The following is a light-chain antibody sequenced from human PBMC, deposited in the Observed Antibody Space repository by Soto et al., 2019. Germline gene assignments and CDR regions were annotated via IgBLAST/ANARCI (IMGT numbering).Light chain of an antibody. CDR2: GVS. CDR3: QQYKSYSVT. CDR1: QLFSSN. Sequence: EKVMMQSPATLSVYTGESVTLSCRASQLFSSNLAWYQHKPGQAPRLLIYGVSTRDTGVPDRFSGSASGTEFTLTICSLQPDDFATYYCQQYKSYSVTSCQGT. V-gene: IGKV3-15*01. J-gene: IGKJ1*01.